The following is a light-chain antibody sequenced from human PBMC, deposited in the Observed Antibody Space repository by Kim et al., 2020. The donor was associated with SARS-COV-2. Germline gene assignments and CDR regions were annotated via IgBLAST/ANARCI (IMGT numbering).Light chain of an antibody. J-gene: IGKJ4*01. CDR2: DAS. CDR1: QSVKSY. Sequence: EIVLTQSPVTLSLSPGERATLSCRASQSVKSYLGWYQQKPGQAPRLLIYDASNRATGIPARFSGSGSGTDFTLTISSLEPEDFAVYYCQHRLSWTLTLGGGTKVGIK. V-gene: IGKV3-11*01. CDR3: QHRLSWTLT.